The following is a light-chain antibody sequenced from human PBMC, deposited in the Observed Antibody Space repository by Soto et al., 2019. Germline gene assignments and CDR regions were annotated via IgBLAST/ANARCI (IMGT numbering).Light chain of an antibody. J-gene: IGLJ1*01. CDR1: SSDVGSYNL. V-gene: IGLV2-23*01. CDR2: EGS. CDR3: CSYAGSSTLYV. Sequence: QSALTQPASVSGSPGQSITISCTGTSSDVGSYNLVSWYQQHPGKAPKLMIYEGSKRPSGVSNRFSGSKSGNTASLTIYGLQAEDEADYYCCSYAGSSTLYVFGTGTKPTVL.